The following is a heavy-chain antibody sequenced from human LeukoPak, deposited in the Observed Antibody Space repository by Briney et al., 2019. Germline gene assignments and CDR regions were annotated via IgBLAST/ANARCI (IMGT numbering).Heavy chain of an antibody. CDR1: GGSINSFY. D-gene: IGHD3-3*01. Sequence: SETLSLTCTVSGGSINSFYWSWIRQPAGKGLEWIGRIYASGSTNYNPSFRSRVTMSVDTSKNQFSLKLSSVTAADTAVYYCASGGSYDFWSALLFDCWGQGTLVTVSS. V-gene: IGHV4-4*07. CDR3: ASGGSYDFWSALLFDC. CDR2: IYASGST. J-gene: IGHJ4*02.